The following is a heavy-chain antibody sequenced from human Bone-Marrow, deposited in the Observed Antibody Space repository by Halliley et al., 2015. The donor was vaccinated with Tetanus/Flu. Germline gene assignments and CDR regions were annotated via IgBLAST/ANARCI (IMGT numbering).Heavy chain of an antibody. J-gene: IGHJ4*02. Sequence: LEWIGHIYYSGTAFYNPSLRSRTTISIDTSKSHFSLRLTSVTAADTATYYCASSATADRAFFDYWGQGTLVTVSS. CDR3: ASSATADRAFFDY. D-gene: IGHD3-16*02. V-gene: IGHV4-31*02. CDR2: IYYSGTA.